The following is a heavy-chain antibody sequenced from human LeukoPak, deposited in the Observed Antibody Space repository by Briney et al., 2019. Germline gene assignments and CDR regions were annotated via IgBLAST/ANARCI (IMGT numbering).Heavy chain of an antibody. CDR3: ARHRIVGATTFDY. Sequence: PSETLSLTCTVSGGSISSSSYYWGWIRQPPGKGLEWIGSIYYSGSTYYNPSLKSRVTISVDTSKNQFSLKLSSVTAADTAVHYCARHRIVGATTFDYWGQGTLVTVSS. CDR1: GGSISSSSYY. CDR2: IYYSGST. D-gene: IGHD1-26*01. V-gene: IGHV4-39*01. J-gene: IGHJ4*02.